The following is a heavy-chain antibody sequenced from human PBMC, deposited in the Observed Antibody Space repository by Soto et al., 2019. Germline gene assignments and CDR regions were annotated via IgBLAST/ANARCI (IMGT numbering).Heavy chain of an antibody. V-gene: IGHV1-18*04. CDR2: ISAYNVNT. Sequence: ASVKVSCKASGYTFTSYGISWVRQAPGQGLEWMGWISAYNVNTNYAQKLQGRVTMTTDTSTSTAYMELRSLRSDDTAVYYCARDPKQLVRTYYYYGMDVWGQGTTVTVSS. CDR3: ARDPKQLVRTYYYYGMDV. J-gene: IGHJ6*02. D-gene: IGHD6-6*01. CDR1: GYTFTSYG.